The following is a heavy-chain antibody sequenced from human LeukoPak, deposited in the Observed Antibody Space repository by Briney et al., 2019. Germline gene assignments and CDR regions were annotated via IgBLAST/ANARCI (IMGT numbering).Heavy chain of an antibody. CDR3: ARVPGTTGTTLFYYYYYMDV. D-gene: IGHD1-1*01. CDR2: ISSSSSTI. Sequence: PGGSLRLSCAAPGFTFSSYSMNWVRQAPGKGLEWVSYISSSSSTIYYADSVKGRFTISRDNPKNSLYLQMNSLRAEDTAVYYCARVPGTTGTTLFYYYYYMDVWGKGTTVTVSS. CDR1: GFTFSSYS. V-gene: IGHV3-48*01. J-gene: IGHJ6*03.